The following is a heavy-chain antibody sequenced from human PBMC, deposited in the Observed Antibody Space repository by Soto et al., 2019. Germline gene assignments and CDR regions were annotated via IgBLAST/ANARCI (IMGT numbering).Heavy chain of an antibody. CDR2: IYYSGST. V-gene: IGHV4-61*01. CDR3: AREREDGDYVRALDY. CDR1: GGSVSSGIYY. J-gene: IGHJ4*02. Sequence: SETLSLTCTVSGGSVSSGIYYWSWIRHPPGKGLEWIGYIYYSGSTNYNPSLKSRVTISVDTSKNQFSLKLSSVTAADTAVYYCAREREDGDYVRALDYWGQGTLVTVS. D-gene: IGHD4-17*01.